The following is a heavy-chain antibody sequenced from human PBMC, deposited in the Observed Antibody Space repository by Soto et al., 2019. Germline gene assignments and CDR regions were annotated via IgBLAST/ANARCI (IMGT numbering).Heavy chain of an antibody. CDR3: ARLPFPWGWFDP. J-gene: IGHJ5*02. CDR2: ISGSGRTI. V-gene: IGHV3-11*01. Sequence: QVQLVESGGGLVKPGGSLRLSCAASGIVFSDYMSWVRQAPGKGLEWLSYISGSGRTIYSADSVKGRFTISRDNATNSLDLQINNVRTDDTAVYYCARLPFPWGWFDPWGQGTLVTVSS. D-gene: IGHD3-16*01. CDR1: GIVFSDY.